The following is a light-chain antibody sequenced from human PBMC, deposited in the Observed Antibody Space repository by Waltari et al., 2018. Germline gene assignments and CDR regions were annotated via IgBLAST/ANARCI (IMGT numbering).Light chain of an antibody. CDR3: CSYTGTNTFV. CDR2: DVA. V-gene: IGLV2-11*01. Sequence: QSALTQPRSVSGSPGQSVTISYTGTSSNVGSFDYVSWYQHHPGKAPKLLIYDVAKRPSGVPQRFAGSKSGNTASLTITGLQTEDEADYYCCSYTGTNTFVLGTGTAITVL. CDR1: SSNVGSFDY. J-gene: IGLJ1*01.